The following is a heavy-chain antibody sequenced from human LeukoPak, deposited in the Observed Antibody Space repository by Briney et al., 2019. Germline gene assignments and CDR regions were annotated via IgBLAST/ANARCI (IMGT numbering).Heavy chain of an antibody. CDR3: ARDFGYCSSTSCYLALYS. D-gene: IGHD2-2*03. Sequence: ASVKVSCKASGYTFTSYDINWVRQATGQGLEWMGWMNPNSGNTGYAQKFQGRVTMTRNTSISTAYMELSSLRSEDTAVYYCARDFGYCSSTSCYLALYSWGQGTLVTVSS. CDR2: MNPNSGNT. CDR1: GYTFTSYD. V-gene: IGHV1-8*01. J-gene: IGHJ4*02.